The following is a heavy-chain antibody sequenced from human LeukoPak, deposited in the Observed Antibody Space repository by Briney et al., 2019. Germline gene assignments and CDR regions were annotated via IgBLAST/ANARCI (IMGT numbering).Heavy chain of an antibody. D-gene: IGHD3-10*01. CDR2: LYSGGST. J-gene: IGHJ5*02. V-gene: IGHV3-53*01. CDR1: GFTVSSNY. Sequence: GGSLRLSCAASGFTVSSNYMNWVRQAPGKGLEWVSVLYSGGSTYYADSVKGRFTISRDNSKNTLNLQMNSLRVEDTAVYYCAKDLHGSGYDWFDPWGQGTLVTVSS. CDR3: AKDLHGSGYDWFDP.